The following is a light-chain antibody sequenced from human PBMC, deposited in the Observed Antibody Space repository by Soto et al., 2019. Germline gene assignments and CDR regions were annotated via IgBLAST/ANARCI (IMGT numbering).Light chain of an antibody. Sequence: EIVMTQYPDTLYLSPGETVTLTCRASQSVRTNLAWYQHKPGQSPRPLIYDAYNRATGIPPRFSGSGSGTDFTLTISSLENEDSAVYYCQQRHMWTITFCQGTRLEIK. CDR2: DAY. J-gene: IGKJ5*01. CDR1: QSVRTN. CDR3: QQRHMWTIT. V-gene: IGKV3-11*01.